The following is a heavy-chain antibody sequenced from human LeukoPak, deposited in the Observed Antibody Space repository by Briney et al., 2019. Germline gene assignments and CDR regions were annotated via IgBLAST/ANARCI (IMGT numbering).Heavy chain of an antibody. V-gene: IGHV4-59*08. CDR2: IYDTGAT. CDR3: ARLPLIATTRGGFDP. D-gene: IGHD1/OR15-1a*01. CDR1: GGSISGYY. Sequence: SEALSLTCTVSGGSISGYYWSWIRQPPGKRLEWIGYIYDTGATNYNPSLKSRFTISIDTSKNQFSLNLSSVTAADTAVYYCARLPLIATTRGGFDPWGQGTLVTVSS. J-gene: IGHJ5*02.